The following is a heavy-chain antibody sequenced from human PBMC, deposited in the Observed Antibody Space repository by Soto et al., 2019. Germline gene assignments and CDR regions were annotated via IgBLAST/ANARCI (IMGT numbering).Heavy chain of an antibody. J-gene: IGHJ4*02. Sequence: PGESLKISCQASGYSFVTYWIHWVRQVPGKGLEWLGRIDPGDSVATYNPSFEDQVTISADKSLTSAYLQWSSLKASDSAMYYCARGHSNGWYQHLAYRGQRTPVTASS. D-gene: IGHD4-4*01. V-gene: IGHV5-51*01. CDR3: ARGHSNGWYQHLAY. CDR1: GYSFVTYW. CDR2: IDPGDSVA.